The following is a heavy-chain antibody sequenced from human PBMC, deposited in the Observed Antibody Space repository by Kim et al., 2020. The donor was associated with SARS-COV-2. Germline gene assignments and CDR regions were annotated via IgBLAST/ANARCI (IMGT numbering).Heavy chain of an antibody. Sequence: SETLSLTCAVYGGSFSGYYWSWIRQPPGKGLEWIGEINHSGSTNYNPSLKSRVTISVDTSKNQFSLKLSSVTAADTAVYYCARGGLIVPLNYYDITRFDYWGQGTLVTVSS. CDR1: GGSFSGYY. D-gene: IGHD3-22*01. J-gene: IGHJ4*02. CDR3: ARGGLIVPLNYYDITRFDY. V-gene: IGHV4-34*01. CDR2: INHSGST.